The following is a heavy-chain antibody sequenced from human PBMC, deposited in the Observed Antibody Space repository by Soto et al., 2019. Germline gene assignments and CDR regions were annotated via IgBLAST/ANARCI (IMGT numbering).Heavy chain of an antibody. V-gene: IGHV1-69*01. CDR2: IIPMFGTA. J-gene: IGHJ4*02. Sequence: AMSWVHQASGQGLEWMGGIIPMFGTANYAQKFQGRVTITADESTNTGYMELRSLISEDTAVYYCARDGTLYASRGYYYFYWGQRTLVTVPS. CDR1: A. D-gene: IGHD3-22*01. CDR3: ARDGTLYASRGYYYFY.